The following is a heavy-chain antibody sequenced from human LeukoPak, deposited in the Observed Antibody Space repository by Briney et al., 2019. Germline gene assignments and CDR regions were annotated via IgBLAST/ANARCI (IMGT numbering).Heavy chain of an antibody. J-gene: IGHJ3*02. Sequence: TSETLSLTCTVSGGSISSYYWSWIRQPPGKGLEWIGYIYYSGSTNYNPSLKSRVTISVDTSKNQFSLKLSSVTAADTAVYYCARRSGVTTRSRAFAIWGQATMVTVSS. CDR2: IYYSGST. V-gene: IGHV4-59*08. CDR3: ARRSGVTTRSRAFAI. D-gene: IGHD4-17*01. CDR1: GGSISSYY.